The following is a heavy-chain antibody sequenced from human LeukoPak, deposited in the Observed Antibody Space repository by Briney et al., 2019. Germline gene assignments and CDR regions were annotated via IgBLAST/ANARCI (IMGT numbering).Heavy chain of an antibody. D-gene: IGHD3-22*01. J-gene: IGHJ5*02. V-gene: IGHV3-23*01. CDR3: AKAPGYYINWFDP. CDR1: GFTFSSYA. CDR2: FSGSGGST. Sequence: GGSLRHSCAASGFTFSSYAMSWVRQAPGKGLEWVSAFSGSGGSTYYADSVKGRFTISRDNSKNTLYLQMNSLRAEDTAVYYCAKAPGYYINWFDPWGQGTLVTGSS.